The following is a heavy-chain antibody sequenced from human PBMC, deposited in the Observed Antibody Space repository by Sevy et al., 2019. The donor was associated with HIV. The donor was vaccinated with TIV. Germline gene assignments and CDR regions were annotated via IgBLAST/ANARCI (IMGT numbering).Heavy chain of an antibody. V-gene: IGHV3-21*01. D-gene: IGHD2-15*01. CDR1: GFTFSSYN. CDR2: ISSSSSYI. Sequence: GGSLRLSCAASGFTFSSYNMNWVRQAPGKALEWVSSISSSSSYIYYTDSVKGRFTVSRDNAKNSLYLQMNSMRAEDTAVHYYARVVAYCTGGSCLPGYYYGMDVWGQGTTVTVSS. CDR3: ARVVAYCTGGSCLPGYYYGMDV. J-gene: IGHJ6*02.